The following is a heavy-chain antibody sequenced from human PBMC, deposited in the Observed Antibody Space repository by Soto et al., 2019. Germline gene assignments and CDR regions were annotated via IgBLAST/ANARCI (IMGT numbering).Heavy chain of an antibody. V-gene: IGHV4-39*01. J-gene: IGHJ4*02. CDR3: ASGGVYADYGSDFDY. CDR1: GGCSCSSTYY. Sequence: PSETRSLTCRVAGGCSCSSTYYQGWIRQPPGKGLEWIGSIYYSGSTYYNPSLKSRVTISVDTSKNQFSLKLSSVTAADTAVYYCASGGVYADYGSDFDYCGQGTLVTVSS. CDR2: IYYSGST. D-gene: IGHD4-17*01.